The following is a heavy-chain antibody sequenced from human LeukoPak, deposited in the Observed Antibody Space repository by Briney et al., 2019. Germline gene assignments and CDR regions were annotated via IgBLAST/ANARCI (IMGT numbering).Heavy chain of an antibody. D-gene: IGHD7-27*01. J-gene: IGHJ4*02. CDR1: GYSFTSYW. V-gene: IGHV5-51*01. Sequence: GESLKISFKGSGYSFTSYWIGWVRQMPGKGLEWMGIIYPGDSDIRYSPSFQGQVTVSADNSISTAYLQWTSLKASDTAIYYCARPNWGRYYFDYWGQGTLVTVSS. CDR2: IYPGDSDI. CDR3: ARPNWGRYYFDY.